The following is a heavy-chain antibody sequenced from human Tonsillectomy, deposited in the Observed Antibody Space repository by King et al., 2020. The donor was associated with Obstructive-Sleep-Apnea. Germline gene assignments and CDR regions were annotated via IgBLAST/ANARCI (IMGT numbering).Heavy chain of an antibody. Sequence: VQLQQWGAGLLKPSETLSLTCVVFGGSFSDYYWSWIRPPPVRGLEWIGEINHSGSTNLTSSLKCRVTISVDTSKNQFSLKLNSVTSADTAVYYCARGSGAAAVNWFDPWGQGTLVTVSS. J-gene: IGHJ5*02. CDR3: ARGSGAAAVNWFDP. D-gene: IGHD6-13*01. CDR2: INHSGST. CDR1: GGSFSDYY. V-gene: IGHV4-34*01.